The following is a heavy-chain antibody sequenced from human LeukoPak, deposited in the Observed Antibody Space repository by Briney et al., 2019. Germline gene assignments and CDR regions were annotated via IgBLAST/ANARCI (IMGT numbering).Heavy chain of an antibody. J-gene: IGHJ4*02. CDR2: ISSSSSYI. CDR1: GFTFSSYA. D-gene: IGHD3-22*01. Sequence: GGSLRLSCAASGFTFSSYAMSWVRQAPGKGLEWVSSISSSSSYIYYADSVKGRFTISRDNAKNSLYLQMNSLRAEDTAVYYCARGGYYDSSGLTDYWGQGTLVTVSS. V-gene: IGHV3-21*01. CDR3: ARGGYYDSSGLTDY.